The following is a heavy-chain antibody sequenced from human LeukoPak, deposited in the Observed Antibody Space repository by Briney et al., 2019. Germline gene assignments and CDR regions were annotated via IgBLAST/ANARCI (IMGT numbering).Heavy chain of an antibody. Sequence: ASVKVSCKVSGYTLTELSMHWVRQAPGKGLEWMGGSDPEDGETIYAQKFQGRVTMTEDTSTDTAYMELSSLRSEDTAVYYCATNLYRDTAMVNSYFDYWGQGTLVTVSS. V-gene: IGHV1-24*01. CDR1: GYTLTELS. CDR3: ATNLYRDTAMVNSYFDY. J-gene: IGHJ4*02. D-gene: IGHD5-18*01. CDR2: SDPEDGET.